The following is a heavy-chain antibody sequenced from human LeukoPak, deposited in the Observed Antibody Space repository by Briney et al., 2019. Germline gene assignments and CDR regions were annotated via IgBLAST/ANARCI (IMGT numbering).Heavy chain of an antibody. J-gene: IGHJ6*02. V-gene: IGHV3-7*01. D-gene: IGHD6-19*01. CDR2: IKPDGSEQ. CDR3: ANSGYTSGYYDSYYYYGMDV. CDR1: GFTFRNYW. Sequence: PGGSLRLSCAASGFTFRNYWMSWVRQAPGRGLEWVANIKPDGSEQNYADSVKGRFTISRDNAEKSLYVQINNLRVEDTAVYHCANSGYTSGYYDSYYYYGMDVWGQGTTVTVSS.